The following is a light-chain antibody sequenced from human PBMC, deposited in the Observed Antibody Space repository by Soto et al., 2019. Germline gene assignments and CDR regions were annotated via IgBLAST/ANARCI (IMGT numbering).Light chain of an antibody. CDR1: QSVSGW. CDR3: QQSYSIVWT. CDR2: TAT. V-gene: IGKV1-5*01. Sequence: DVQMTQSPSTLSASVGATVTVTCRASQSVSGWLAWYQQKPGKAPKLLIYTATSLQSGVPSRFSGSGSGTEFTLTISSLQPEDFATYYCQQSYSIVWTFGQGTKVDIK. J-gene: IGKJ1*01.